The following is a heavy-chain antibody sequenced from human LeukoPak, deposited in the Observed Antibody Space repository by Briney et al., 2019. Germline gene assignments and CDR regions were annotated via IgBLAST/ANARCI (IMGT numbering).Heavy chain of an antibody. CDR2: IAHSGNGM. J-gene: IGHJ6*02. V-gene: IGHV3-11*01. Sequence: GGSLRLSCAASGFTFSDYYMTWIRQAPGKGLEWVSHIAHSGNGMWYADAVKGRFTISRDNAKNLLFLQMDSLRAEDTAVYYCARGHYGMGVWGLGTTVIVSS. CDR3: ARGHYGMGV. CDR1: GFTFSDYY.